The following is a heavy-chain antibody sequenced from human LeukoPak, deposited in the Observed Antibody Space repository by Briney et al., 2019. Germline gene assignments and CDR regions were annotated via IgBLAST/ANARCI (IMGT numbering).Heavy chain of an antibody. D-gene: IGHD3-3*01. Sequence: GGSLRLSCAASGFTFSSYAMSWVRQAPGKGLEWVSAISGSGGSTYYADSVKGRFTISRDNSKNTLYLQMNSLRAEDTAVYYCAKDGRGYDFWSGPFFDIWGRGTMVTVSS. CDR2: ISGSGGST. J-gene: IGHJ3*02. CDR1: GFTFSSYA. CDR3: AKDGRGYDFWSGPFFDI. V-gene: IGHV3-23*01.